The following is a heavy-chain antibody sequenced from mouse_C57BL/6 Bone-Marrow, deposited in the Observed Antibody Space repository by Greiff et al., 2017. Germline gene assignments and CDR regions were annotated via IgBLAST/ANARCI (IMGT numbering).Heavy chain of an antibody. CDR3: AQLRPFDY. J-gene: IGHJ2*01. Sequence: QVQLQQPGAELVRPGSSVKLSCKASGYTFTSYWMAWVKQRPGQGLEWIGYIYPSDSETHYNQKFKDKATVTVDKSSSTAYMQLRSLTSADAAVYYCAQLRPFDYWGQGTTLTVSS. CDR1: GYTFTSYW. CDR2: IYPSDSET. V-gene: IGHV1-61*01. D-gene: IGHD4-1*02.